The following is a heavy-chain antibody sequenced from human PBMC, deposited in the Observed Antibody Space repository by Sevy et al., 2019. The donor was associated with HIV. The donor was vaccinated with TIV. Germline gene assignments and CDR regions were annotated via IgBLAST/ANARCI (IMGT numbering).Heavy chain of an antibody. V-gene: IGHV5-51*01. CDR3: ARLGNVDTAMSDSLSWFDL. J-gene: IGHJ5*02. Sequence: GESLKISCKGSGYSFTSYWIGWVRQMPGKGLEWMGIIYPGDSDTRYSPSFQGQVTISADKSISTAYLQWSSLKASDTAMYYCARLGNVDTAMSDSLSWFDLWGQRTLVTVSS. D-gene: IGHD5-18*01. CDR2: IYPGDSDT. CDR1: GYSFTSYW.